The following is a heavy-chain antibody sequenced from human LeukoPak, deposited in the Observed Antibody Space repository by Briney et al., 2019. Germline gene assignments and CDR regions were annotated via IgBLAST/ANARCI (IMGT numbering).Heavy chain of an antibody. CDR1: GYTFTSYG. CDR3: AREEPHYCDSSGNLIDY. CDR2: ISAYNGNT. Sequence: ASVTVSCKASGYTFTSYGIGWVRQAPGQGLEWMGWISAYNGNTNYAQKLQGRVTMTTDTSTSTAYMELRSLRSDDTAVYYCAREEPHYCDSSGNLIDYWGQGTLVTVSS. J-gene: IGHJ4*02. V-gene: IGHV1-18*01. D-gene: IGHD3-22*01.